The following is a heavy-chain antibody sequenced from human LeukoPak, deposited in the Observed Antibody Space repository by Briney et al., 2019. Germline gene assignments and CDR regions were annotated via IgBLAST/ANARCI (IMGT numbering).Heavy chain of an antibody. D-gene: IGHD5-24*01. CDR1: GFTFSSYA. CDR3: AKKRDAFDI. V-gene: IGHV3-23*01. J-gene: IGHJ3*02. CDR2: LTDSGGTT. Sequence: GGSLRLSCVASGFTFSSYAMGWVRQAPGKRPEWVSSLTDSGGTTYYVDSVKGRFTVSRDNSKNTLYLHMNSLRAEDTAMYYCAKKRDAFDIWGQGTVVAVSS.